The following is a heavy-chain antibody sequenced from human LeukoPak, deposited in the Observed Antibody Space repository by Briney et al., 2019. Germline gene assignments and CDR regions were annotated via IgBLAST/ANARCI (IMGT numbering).Heavy chain of an antibody. J-gene: IGHJ3*01. D-gene: IGHD7-27*01. V-gene: IGHV4-39*07. Sequence: SETLSLTCTVSSVSISRTRYYGGWIRQPPGKGLEWIGSIFYSGGTYYNPSLKSRVTVSVDTSKNQFSLKLSSVTVADTAVYYCARDSSSLGAFDVWGQGTMVTVSS. CDR2: IFYSGGT. CDR3: ARDSSSLGAFDV. CDR1: SVSISRTRYY.